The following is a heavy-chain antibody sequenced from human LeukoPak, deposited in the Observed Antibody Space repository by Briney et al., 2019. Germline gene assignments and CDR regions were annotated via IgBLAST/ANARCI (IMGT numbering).Heavy chain of an antibody. CDR1: GYTLTELS. J-gene: IGHJ4*02. CDR2: FDPEDGET. V-gene: IGHV1-24*01. D-gene: IGHD3-22*01. Sequence: ASVKVSCKVSGYTLTELSMHWVRQAPGKGLEWMGGFDPEDGETIYAQKFQGRVTMTEDTSTDTAYMELSSLRSEDTAVYYCATDLYYDSSGITPESYWGQGTLVTVSS. CDR3: ATDLYYDSSGITPESY.